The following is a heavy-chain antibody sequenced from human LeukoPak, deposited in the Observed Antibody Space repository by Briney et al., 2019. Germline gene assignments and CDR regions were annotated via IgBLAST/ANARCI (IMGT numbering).Heavy chain of an antibody. CDR2: ISAYNGNT. Sequence: ASVKVSCKASGYRFSDYGISWVRQAPGQGLEWPGWISAYNGNTNYAYQFRGRVTMTTDTSTSTAYMELKNLRSDDTAVYFCARPIALAGFDYWGQGTLVTVSS. J-gene: IGHJ4*02. D-gene: IGHD6-19*01. CDR3: ARPIALAGFDY. V-gene: IGHV1-18*01. CDR1: GYRFSDYG.